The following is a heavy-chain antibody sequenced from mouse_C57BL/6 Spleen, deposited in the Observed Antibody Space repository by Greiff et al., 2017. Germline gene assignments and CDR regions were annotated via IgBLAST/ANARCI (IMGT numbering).Heavy chain of an antibody. CDR2: INPGSGGT. CDR3: ARSYDYDAMDY. J-gene: IGHJ4*01. V-gene: IGHV1-54*01. CDR1: GYAFTNYL. D-gene: IGHD2-10*02. Sequence: QVQLQQSGAELVRPGTSVKVSCKASGYAFTNYLIEWVKQRPGQGLEWIGVINPGSGGTKYNEKFKGKATLTSDKSSSTAYMQLSSLTSDDYAVYFCARSYDYDAMDYWGQGTSVTVSS.